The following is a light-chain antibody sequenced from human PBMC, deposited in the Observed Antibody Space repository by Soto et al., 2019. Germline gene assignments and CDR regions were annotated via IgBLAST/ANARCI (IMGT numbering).Light chain of an antibody. CDR3: QRYYNAPFT. J-gene: IGKJ4*01. CDR1: QDIKNY. V-gene: IGKV1-27*01. CDR2: AAS. Sequence: DIQVTQYRSSLSASGGDRVTITCRASQDIKNYLAWYQQKQGEIPKLLIYAASTLESGIPPRFSGSGSGTDFTLTINNLQPEDVATYYCQRYYNAPFTFGGGTKVDIK.